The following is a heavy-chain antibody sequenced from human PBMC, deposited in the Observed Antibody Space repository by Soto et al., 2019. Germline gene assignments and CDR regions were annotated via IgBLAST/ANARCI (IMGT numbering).Heavy chain of an antibody. Sequence: PVGSLRLSCAASGFTFSSYAMHWVRQAPGKGLEWVAVISYDGSNKYYADSVKGRFTISRDNSKNTLYLQMNSLRAEDTAVYYCERDGIVVVPAAISFYYYGMDVWGQGTTGTVSS. V-gene: IGHV3-30-3*01. CDR1: GFTFSSYA. CDR3: ERDGIVVVPAAISFYYYGMDV. D-gene: IGHD2-2*02. CDR2: ISYDGSNK. J-gene: IGHJ6*02.